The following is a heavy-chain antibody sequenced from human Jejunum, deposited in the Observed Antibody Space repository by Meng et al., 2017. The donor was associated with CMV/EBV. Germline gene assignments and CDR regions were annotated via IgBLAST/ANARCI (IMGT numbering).Heavy chain of an antibody. D-gene: IGHD3-3*01. Sequence: VISGVRQAPGQGPEWMGGIIPMFATAKYSQKFQGRVTITADESTSTAYMEVSSLRPEDTAVYYCAKDIRGSGLFDHYYGLDVWGQGTTVTVSS. V-gene: IGHV1-69*01. CDR3: AKDIRGSGLFDHYYGLDV. CDR2: IIPMFATA. CDR1: V. J-gene: IGHJ6*02.